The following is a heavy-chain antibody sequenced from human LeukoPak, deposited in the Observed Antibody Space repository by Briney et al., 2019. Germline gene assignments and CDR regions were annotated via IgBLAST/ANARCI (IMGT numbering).Heavy chain of an antibody. J-gene: IGHJ4*02. Sequence: PGGSLRLSCAASGFTFSSYSMNWVRQAPGKGLEWVSSISSSSSYIYYADSVKGRFTISRDNAKNSLYLQMNSLRAEDTAVYYCARDLEGVGATTFPYFDYWGQGTLVTVSS. CDR2: ISSSSSYI. CDR1: GFTFSSYS. V-gene: IGHV3-21*01. CDR3: ARDLEGVGATTFPYFDY. D-gene: IGHD1-26*01.